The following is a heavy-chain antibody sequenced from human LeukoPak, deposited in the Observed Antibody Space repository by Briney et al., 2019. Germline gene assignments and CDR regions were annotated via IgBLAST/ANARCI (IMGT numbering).Heavy chain of an antibody. CDR1: GFTFSSYW. D-gene: IGHD3-10*02. Sequence: SGGSLRLSCAASGFTFSSYWMNWVRQAPGKGLEWVSYISSSGSTINYADSVKGRFTISRDNAKNSLYLQMNSLRAEDTAVYYCAELGITMIGGVWGKGTTVTISS. CDR3: AELGITMIGGV. J-gene: IGHJ6*04. V-gene: IGHV3-48*04. CDR2: ISSSGSTI.